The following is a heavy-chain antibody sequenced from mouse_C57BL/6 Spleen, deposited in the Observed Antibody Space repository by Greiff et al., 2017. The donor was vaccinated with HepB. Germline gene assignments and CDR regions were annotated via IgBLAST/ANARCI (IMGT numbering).Heavy chain of an antibody. D-gene: IGHD3-2*02. Sequence: QVHVKQSGAELVRPGTSVKVSCKASGYAFTNYLLEWVKQRPGQGLEWIGVINPGSGGTNYNEKFKGKATLTADKSSSTAYMQLSSLTSEDSAVYFCARRGAQATRDYAMDYWGQGTSVTVSS. V-gene: IGHV1-54*01. CDR1: GYAFTNYL. CDR2: INPGSGGT. J-gene: IGHJ4*01. CDR3: ARRGAQATRDYAMDY.